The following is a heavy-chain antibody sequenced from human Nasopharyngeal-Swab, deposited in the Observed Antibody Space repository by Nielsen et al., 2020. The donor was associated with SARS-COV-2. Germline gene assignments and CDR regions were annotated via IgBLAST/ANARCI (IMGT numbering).Heavy chain of an antibody. CDR3: ARHSSTFSNTWYDY. D-gene: IGHD6-13*01. Sequence: GESLKISCKGSGYSFTSYWIAWVRQMPGKGPEWMGIIFPGDSDTRYSPSFQGQVTISADKSISTAYLQWSSLKASDTAMYYCARHSSTFSNTWYDYWGQGTLLTVSS. V-gene: IGHV5-51*01. CDR1: GYSFTSYW. CDR2: IFPGDSDT. J-gene: IGHJ4*02.